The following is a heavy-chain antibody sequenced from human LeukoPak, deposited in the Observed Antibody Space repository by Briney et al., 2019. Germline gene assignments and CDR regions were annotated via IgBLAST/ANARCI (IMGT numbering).Heavy chain of an antibody. V-gene: IGHV3-48*03. D-gene: IGHD2-15*01. CDR1: GFTFSSYE. CDR2: ISSSGSTK. J-gene: IGHJ4*02. Sequence: PGGSLILSCAASGFTFSSYEMNWVRQAPGKGLEWVSYISSSGSTKYYADSVKGRFTISRDNAKNSLYLQMNSLRAEDAAVYYCAREIRYCSGGNCYLFDYWGQGTLVTVSS. CDR3: AREIRYCSGGNCYLFDY.